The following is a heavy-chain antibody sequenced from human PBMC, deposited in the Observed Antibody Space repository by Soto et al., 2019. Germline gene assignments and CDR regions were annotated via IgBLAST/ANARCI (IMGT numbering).Heavy chain of an antibody. Sequence: SQTLSLTCAISGDSVSSNSAAWNWIRQSPARGLEWLGRTFYRSKWYNDYAVSMKSRISINPDTSKNQFSLQLNSVTPEDTAVYYCARGSDSSFDYWGQGSLVTVSS. D-gene: IGHD2-21*02. J-gene: IGHJ4*02. CDR1: GDSVSSNSAA. CDR3: ARGSDSSFDY. V-gene: IGHV6-1*01. CDR2: TFYRSKWYN.